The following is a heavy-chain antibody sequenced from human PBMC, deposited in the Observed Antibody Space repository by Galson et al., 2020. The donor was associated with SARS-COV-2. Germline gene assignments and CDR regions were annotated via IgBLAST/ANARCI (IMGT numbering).Heavy chain of an antibody. CDR1: GFTFSSYA. V-gene: IGHV3-30*04. D-gene: IGHD5-18*01. CDR3: ARGTGYSSGYESYFDS. J-gene: IGHJ4*02. Sequence: GGSLRLSCAASGFTFSSYAMHWVRQAPGKGLEWVTVISYDGSNKYYADSVKGRFTISRDNSKNTLYLQMNSLRAEDTAVYYCARGTGYSSGYESYFDSWGQGTLVTVSS. CDR2: ISYDGSNK.